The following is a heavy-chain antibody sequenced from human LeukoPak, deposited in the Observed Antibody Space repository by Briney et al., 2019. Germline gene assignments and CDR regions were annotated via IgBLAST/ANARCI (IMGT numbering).Heavy chain of an antibody. CDR3: FHYDFWSGYYKDY. J-gene: IGHJ4*02. V-gene: IGHV3-48*01. Sequence: PGRSLRLSCAASGFTFSSYSMNWVRQAPGKGLEWVSYISSSSSTIYYADSVKGRFTISRDNAKNSLYLQMNSLRAEDTAVYYCFHYDFWSGYYKDYWGQGTLVTVSS. D-gene: IGHD3-3*01. CDR2: ISSSSSTI. CDR1: GFTFSSYS.